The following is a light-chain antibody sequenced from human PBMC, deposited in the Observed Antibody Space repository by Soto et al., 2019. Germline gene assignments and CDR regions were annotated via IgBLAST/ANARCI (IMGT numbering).Light chain of an antibody. CDR1: QSVRSSN. V-gene: IGKV3-20*01. CDR2: AAS. Sequence: EIVLTQTPGILSLSPGERATLSCRARQSVRSSNLAWYQQKPGQAPRLLIYAASSRATGIPDRFSGSGSGTDFTLTISRLEPEDFAVYFCQQYGTSPRTFGQGTQLEIK. J-gene: IGKJ2*01. CDR3: QQYGTSPRT.